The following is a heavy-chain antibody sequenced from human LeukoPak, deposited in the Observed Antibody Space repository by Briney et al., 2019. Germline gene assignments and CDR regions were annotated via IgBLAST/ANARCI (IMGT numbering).Heavy chain of an antibody. Sequence: GASVKVSCKASGYTFTSYAMHWVGQAPGQRREWMGWINAGNGNTKYSQKFKGRVTITRDTSATTAYMELSSLRSQDTAVYYCAGGAPTGYYYYYGIYVWGKGTPVTVSS. CDR3: AGGAPTGYYYYYGIYV. V-gene: IGHV1-3*01. J-gene: IGHJ6*04. CDR1: GYTFTSYA. D-gene: IGHD3-9*01. CDR2: INAGNGNT.